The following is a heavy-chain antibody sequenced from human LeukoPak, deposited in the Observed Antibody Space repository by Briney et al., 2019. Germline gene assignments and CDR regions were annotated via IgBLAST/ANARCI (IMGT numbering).Heavy chain of an antibody. CDR3: ARDFMVVGATRGTFDY. Sequence: PGGSLRLSCAASGFIFSRYAMTWVRQAPGKGLEWVSSISGSGGSTYYADSVKGRFTISRDNSKNTLYLQMNSLRAEDTAVYYCARDFMVVGATRGTFDYWGQGTLVTVSS. D-gene: IGHD1-26*01. CDR2: ISGSGGST. CDR1: GFIFSRYA. J-gene: IGHJ4*02. V-gene: IGHV3-23*01.